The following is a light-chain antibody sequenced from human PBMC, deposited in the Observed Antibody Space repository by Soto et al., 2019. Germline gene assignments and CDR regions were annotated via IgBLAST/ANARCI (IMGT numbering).Light chain of an antibody. Sequence: IQLTQSPSSLSASAGYSVTITFRSSQLSXSNVGWCQQEPGEAPKLLXADSSTWQRGGPSRLSGSGSGTDFTLPISSLQPEDFANYYCQQLNSYPLTFGQGTRLEIK. V-gene: IGKV1-9*01. CDR1: QLSXSN. CDR2: DSS. CDR3: QQLNSYPLT. J-gene: IGKJ5*01.